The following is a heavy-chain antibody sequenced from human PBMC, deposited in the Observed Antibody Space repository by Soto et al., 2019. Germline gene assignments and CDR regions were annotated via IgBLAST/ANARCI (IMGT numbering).Heavy chain of an antibody. J-gene: IGHJ4*02. V-gene: IGHV3-33*01. CDR3: ARDCAGYSSGWYQRGGFDY. CDR1: GFTFSSYG. D-gene: IGHD6-19*01. Sequence: QVQLVESGGGVVQPGRSPRLSCAASGFTFSSYGMHWVRQAPGKGLEWVAVIWYDASNKYYADSVKGRFTISRDNSKNTLYLQMKSLRAEDTAVYYCARDCAGYSSGWYQRGGFDYWGQGTLVTVSS. CDR2: IWYDASNK.